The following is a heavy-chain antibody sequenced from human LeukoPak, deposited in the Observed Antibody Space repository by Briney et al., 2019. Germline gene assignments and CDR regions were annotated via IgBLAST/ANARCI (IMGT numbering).Heavy chain of an antibody. D-gene: IGHD1-26*01. CDR3: AKKTIVGATVDAFDI. CDR2: IRYDRSNK. Sequence: PGGSLGLSCAASGFTFNNYGMQGVRHAPGKGREWVASIRYDRSNKYYADSVKGRFTISRDNSTNTLYLQMNSLRAEDTAVYYCAKKTIVGATVDAFDIWGQATMVTVSS. CDR1: GFTFNNYG. J-gene: IGHJ3*02. V-gene: IGHV3-30*02.